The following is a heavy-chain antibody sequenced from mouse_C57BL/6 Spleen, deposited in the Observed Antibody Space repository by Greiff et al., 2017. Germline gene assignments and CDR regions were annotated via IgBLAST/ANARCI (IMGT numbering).Heavy chain of an antibody. CDR3: ARDPGFDY. J-gene: IGHJ2*01. CDR1: GFTFSSYA. V-gene: IGHV5-4*01. CDR2: ISDGGSYT. Sequence: DVKLVESGGGLVKPGGSLKLSCAASGFTFSSYAMSWVRQTPEKRLAWVATISDGGSYTYYPENVKGRFTISRDNAKNNLYLQMSHLKSEDTAMYYCARDPGFDYWGQGTTLTVSS.